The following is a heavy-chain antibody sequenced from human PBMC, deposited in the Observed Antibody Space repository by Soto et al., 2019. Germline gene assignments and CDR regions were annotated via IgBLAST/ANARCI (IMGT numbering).Heavy chain of an antibody. CDR3: ARSQGSSTSLEIYYYYYYGMDV. CDR1: GGTFSSYA. Sequence: QVQLVQSGAEVKKPGSSVKVSCKASGGTFSSYAISWVRQAPGQGLEWMGGIIPISVTTNYAQKFQGRVTITADESTSTAYMELSSLRYEDTAVYYCARSQGSSTSLEIYYYYYYGMDVWGQGTTVTVSS. J-gene: IGHJ6*02. V-gene: IGHV1-69*01. CDR2: IIPISVTT. D-gene: IGHD2-2*01.